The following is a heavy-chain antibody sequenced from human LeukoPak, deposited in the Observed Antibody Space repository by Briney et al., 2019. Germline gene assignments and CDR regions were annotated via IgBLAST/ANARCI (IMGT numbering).Heavy chain of an antibody. D-gene: IGHD6-19*01. J-gene: IGHJ4*02. CDR1: GFTFSSYS. CDR3: ARDLVAGSFDY. CDR2: ISSSGSTI. Sequence: GGSLRLSCAASGFTFSSYSMNWVRQAPGKGLEWVSYISSSGSTIYYADSVKGRFTISRDNAKNSLYLQMNSLRAEDTAVYYCARDLVAGSFDYWGQGTLVTVSS. V-gene: IGHV3-48*04.